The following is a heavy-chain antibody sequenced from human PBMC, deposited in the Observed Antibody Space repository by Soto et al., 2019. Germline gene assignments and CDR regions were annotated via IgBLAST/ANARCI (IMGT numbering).Heavy chain of an antibody. CDR3: AVAMVREILIFESSGMHV. V-gene: IGHV1-69*01. CDR2: LLPNFDKR. Sequence: QVQLVKSGAEVRKPGSWVKVSCKPSGGTYNNYAISWVRQAPGQGLKWMGGLLPNFDKRNYAQKFQDRLTIIADESSSRVCMELRSLRSVGTAVYYCAVAMVREILIFESSGMHVWGQGSTVTVSS. D-gene: IGHD3-10*01. CDR1: GGTYNNYA. J-gene: IGHJ6*01.